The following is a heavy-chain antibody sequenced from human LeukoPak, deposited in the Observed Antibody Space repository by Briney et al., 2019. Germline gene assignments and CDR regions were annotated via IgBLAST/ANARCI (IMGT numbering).Heavy chain of an antibody. D-gene: IGHD3-16*01. Sequence: GGSLRLSCSASGFTFSSYWMSWVRQTTGKGLECVAKIREDGNEKFYVDSVKGRFTISRDNAKNSVYLQMNSLRVEDTAVYFCARDYIGGWNDHWGQGTLVTVSS. V-gene: IGHV3-7*01. J-gene: IGHJ4*02. CDR1: GFTFSSYW. CDR3: ARDYIGGWNDH. CDR2: IREDGNEK.